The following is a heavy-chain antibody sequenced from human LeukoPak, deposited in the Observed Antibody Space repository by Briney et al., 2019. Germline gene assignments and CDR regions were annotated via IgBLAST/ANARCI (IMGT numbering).Heavy chain of an antibody. CDR3: ANALGAHYFDS. Sequence: GGSLRLSCAASGFTFSTHWMIWVRQAPGKGLEWVANIKQDGSEKYYVDSVKGRFIISRDNAKNSLYLQMNSLRAKDTAVYYCANALGAHYFDSWGQGTLVTVSS. CDR1: GFTFSTHW. CDR2: IKQDGSEK. D-gene: IGHD1-26*01. V-gene: IGHV3-7*05. J-gene: IGHJ4*02.